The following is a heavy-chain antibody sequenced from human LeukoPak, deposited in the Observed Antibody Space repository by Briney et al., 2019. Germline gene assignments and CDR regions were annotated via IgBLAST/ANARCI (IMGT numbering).Heavy chain of an antibody. CDR3: VRDQFFSFDH. Sequence: ETLSLTCTVSGGSVSSSSYYWSWIRQPPGKGLEWISYLSGTSHLIYYADSVKGRFTISRDNAKNSLYLQMSSLRDGDTAVYYCVRDQFFSFDHWGQGTLVTVSS. CDR2: LSGTSHLI. J-gene: IGHJ4*02. D-gene: IGHD3-3*01. V-gene: IGHV3-48*02. CDR1: GGSVSSSSYY.